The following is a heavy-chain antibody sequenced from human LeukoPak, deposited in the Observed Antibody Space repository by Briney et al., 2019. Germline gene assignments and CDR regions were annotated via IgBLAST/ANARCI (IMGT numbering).Heavy chain of an antibody. CDR2: IKSKTDGGTT. CDR3: TTDLYYDSSGA. Sequence: GGSLRLSCAASGFTFSNAWMSWVRQAPGKGLEWVGRIKSKTDGGTTDYAAPVKGRFTISRDDLKNTLYLQMNSLKTEDTAVYYCTTDLYYDSSGAWGQGTLVTVSS. CDR1: GFTFSNAW. J-gene: IGHJ5*02. D-gene: IGHD3-22*01. V-gene: IGHV3-15*01.